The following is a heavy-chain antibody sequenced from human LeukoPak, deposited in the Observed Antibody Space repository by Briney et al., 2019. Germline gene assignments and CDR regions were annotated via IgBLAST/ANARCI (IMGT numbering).Heavy chain of an antibody. CDR1: GGSISSYY. V-gene: IGHV4-4*07. CDR3: ARDTAGYCSGGSCYPNWFDP. J-gene: IGHJ5*02. CDR2: IYTSGST. Sequence: SETLSLTCTVSGGSISSYYWSWIRQPAGKGLEWIGRIYTSGSTNYNPALKSRVTISVDKSKNQFSLKLSSVTAADTAVYYCARDTAGYCSGGSCYPNWFDPWGQGTLVTVSS. D-gene: IGHD2-15*01.